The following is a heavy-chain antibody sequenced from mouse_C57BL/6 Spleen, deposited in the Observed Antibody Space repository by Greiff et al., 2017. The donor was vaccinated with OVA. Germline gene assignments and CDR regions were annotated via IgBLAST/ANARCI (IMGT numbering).Heavy chain of an antibody. CDR2: IDPNSGGT. Sequence: VQLQQPGAELVKPGASVKLSCKASGYTFTSYWMTWVKQRPGRGLEWIGRIDPNSGGTKYNEKFKGKATLTVDKPSSTAYMQLSSLTSEDSAVYYCARVWSFTTVNFPFAYWGQGTLVTVSA. CDR3: ARVWSFTTVNFPFAY. D-gene: IGHD1-1*01. J-gene: IGHJ3*01. CDR1: GYTFTSYW. V-gene: IGHV1-72*01.